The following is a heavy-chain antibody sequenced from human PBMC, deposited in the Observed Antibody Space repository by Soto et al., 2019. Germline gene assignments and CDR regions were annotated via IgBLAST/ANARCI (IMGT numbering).Heavy chain of an antibody. CDR2: VSGSGGST. D-gene: IGHD2-2*01. J-gene: IGHJ6*02. V-gene: IGHV3-23*01. Sequence: GGSLRLSCAASGFTFSSYAMSWGRQAPGKELEWVSAVSGSGGSTYYADSVKGRFTISRDNSKNTLYLQMNSLRAEDTAVYYCAKVPAAPGAYNCNYGMDVWCQGNTVPVSS. CDR3: AKVPAAPGAYNCNYGMDV. CDR1: GFTFSSYA.